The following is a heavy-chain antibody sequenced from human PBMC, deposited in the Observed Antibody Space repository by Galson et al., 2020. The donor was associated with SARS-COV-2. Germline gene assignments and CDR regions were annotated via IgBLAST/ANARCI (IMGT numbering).Heavy chain of an antibody. J-gene: IGHJ4*02. CDR2: ISWNSGSI. Sequence: GGSLRLSCAASGFTFDDYAMHWVRQAPGKGLEWVSGISWNSGSIGYADSVKGRFTISRDNAKNSLYLQMNSLRAEDTALYYCAKDSYYGSGSIDYWGQGTLVTVSS. V-gene: IGHV3-9*01. CDR3: AKDSYYGSGSIDY. D-gene: IGHD3-10*01. CDR1: GFTFDDYA.